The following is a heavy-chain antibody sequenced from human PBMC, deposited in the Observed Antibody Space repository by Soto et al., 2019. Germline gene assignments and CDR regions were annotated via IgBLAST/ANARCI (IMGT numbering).Heavy chain of an antibody. J-gene: IGHJ5*02. CDR1: GFTFSGSL. CDR3: TRPSAATVGNWFDP. D-gene: IGHD2-15*01. CDR2: IRSKANSYAT. V-gene: IGHV3-73*01. Sequence: SCGASGFTFSGSLMHWVRQASGKGLEWVGRIRSKANSYATAYAASVKGRITISRDDSKNKAYLQMNSLNTEDTAVYYCTRPSAATVGNWFDPWGQGTLVTVSS.